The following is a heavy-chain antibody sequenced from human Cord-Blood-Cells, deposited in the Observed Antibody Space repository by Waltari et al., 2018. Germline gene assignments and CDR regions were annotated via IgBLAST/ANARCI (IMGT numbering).Heavy chain of an antibody. Sequence: QVQQQQWGAGRVKPSETLSLTCAVYGGSFRGYYWSWIRQPPGKGLEWIGEINHSGSTNYNPSLKSRVTISVDTSKNQFSLKLSSVTAADTAVYYCASARIAAAGTFDYWGQGTLVTVSS. J-gene: IGHJ4*02. V-gene: IGHV4-34*01. CDR3: ASARIAAAGTFDY. D-gene: IGHD6-13*01. CDR1: GGSFRGYY. CDR2: INHSGST.